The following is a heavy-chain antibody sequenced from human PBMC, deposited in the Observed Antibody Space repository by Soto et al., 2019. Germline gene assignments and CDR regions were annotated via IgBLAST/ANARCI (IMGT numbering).Heavy chain of an antibody. CDR1: GFSLSTREMY. D-gene: IGHD6-19*01. V-gene: IGHV2-70*11. J-gene: IGHJ4*02. Sequence: SGPTLVNPKQTLTLTCTFSGFSLSTREMYVSWIRQPPGKALEWLARIDWDDEKHYSTSLKTRLTISKDTSKTQVVLTMTNMDPVDTATYYCARISRDKYTSGWYYFDYWGQGTLVTVSS. CDR3: ARISRDKYTSGWYYFDY. CDR2: IDWDDEK.